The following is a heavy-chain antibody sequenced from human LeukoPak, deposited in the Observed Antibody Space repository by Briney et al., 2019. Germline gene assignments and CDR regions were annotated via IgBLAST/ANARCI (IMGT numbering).Heavy chain of an antibody. CDR1: GFTFSSYA. V-gene: IGHV3-30-3*01. CDR3: ATPVFAYYDSSGYYPGDY. D-gene: IGHD3-22*01. J-gene: IGHJ4*02. CDR2: ISYDGSNK. Sequence: PGGSLRLSCAASGFTFSSYAMHWVRQAPGKGLEWVAVISYDGSNKYYADSVKGRFTISRDNSKNTLYLQMNSLRGEDTAVYYCATPVFAYYDSSGYYPGDYWGQGTLVTVSS.